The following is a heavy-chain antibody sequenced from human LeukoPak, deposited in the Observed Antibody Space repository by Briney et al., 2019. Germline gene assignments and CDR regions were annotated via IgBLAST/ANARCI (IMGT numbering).Heavy chain of an antibody. D-gene: IGHD3-22*01. V-gene: IGHV4-38-2*02. CDR3: ARGHYYDSTAYLD. Sequence: SETLSLTCTVSGYSITSAYYWGWIRQSPGKGLAWIGSIYHSGSSYYNPSLKSRVTISVDTSKNHFSLKLTSVTAADTAVYYCARGHYYDSTAYLDWGQGTLVSVSS. CDR2: IYHSGSS. J-gene: IGHJ4*02. CDR1: GYSITSAYY.